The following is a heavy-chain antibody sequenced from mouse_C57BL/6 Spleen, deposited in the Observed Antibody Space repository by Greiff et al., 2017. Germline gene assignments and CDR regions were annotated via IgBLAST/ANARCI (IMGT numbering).Heavy chain of an antibody. CDR1: GYTFTSYW. Sequence: VQLQQPGAELVKPGASVKLSCKASGYTFTSYWMHWVKQRPGQGLEWIGMIHPNSGSTNYNEKFKSKATLTVDKSSSTAYMQLSSLTSEDSAVYYCARSYYGYDDWYFDVWGTGTTVTVSS. CDR3: ARSYYGYDDWYFDV. V-gene: IGHV1-64*01. CDR2: IHPNSGST. J-gene: IGHJ1*03. D-gene: IGHD2-9*01.